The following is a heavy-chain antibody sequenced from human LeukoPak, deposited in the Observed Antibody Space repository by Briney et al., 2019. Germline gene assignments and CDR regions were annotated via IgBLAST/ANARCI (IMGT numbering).Heavy chain of an antibody. CDR2: TNRRGDIT. D-gene: IGHD3-16*01. V-gene: IGHV3-20*04. CDR1: GYTFGDCG. Sequence: GGSLRLSCAASGYTFGDCGMSWVRQVPGKGLEWVSGTNRRGDITGYADFVKGRFTISRDNAKNSLYLQMNSLRAEDTALYYCARGRGWVDHWGQGTLVTVSS. CDR3: ARGRGWVDH. J-gene: IGHJ4*02.